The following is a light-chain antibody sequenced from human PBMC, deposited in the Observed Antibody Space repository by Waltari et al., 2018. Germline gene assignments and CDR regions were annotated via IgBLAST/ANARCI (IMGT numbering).Light chain of an antibody. V-gene: IGLV1-51*02. CDR1: PSTVGNNG. CDR2: ETN. CDR3: GTWDSSLALWL. Sequence: QSVLTQPPSVSAAPGHKVSISCSGTPSTVGNNGVFWYRQLPGSAPKLLSYETNGRPRGTPDRFACSKSATTAILDIAVLQPGDEADYYCGTWDSSLALWLFGGGTKLTV. J-gene: IGLJ3*02.